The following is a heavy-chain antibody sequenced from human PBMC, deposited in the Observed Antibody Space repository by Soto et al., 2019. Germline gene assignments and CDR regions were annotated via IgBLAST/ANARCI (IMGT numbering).Heavy chain of an antibody. Sequence: DVQLAESGGGLVKPGGSLRLSCAASGFTFSGHSMNWVRQAPGKGLEWVSSISRSSSYIFYADSVKGRFTISRDNAENSVYLQMNSLRAEDTGVYYCARDYYGSGSDYVDFDYWGQGTLVTVSS. J-gene: IGHJ4*02. CDR3: ARDYYGSGSDYVDFDY. D-gene: IGHD3-10*01. V-gene: IGHV3-21*03. CDR1: GFTFSGHS. CDR2: ISRSSSYI.